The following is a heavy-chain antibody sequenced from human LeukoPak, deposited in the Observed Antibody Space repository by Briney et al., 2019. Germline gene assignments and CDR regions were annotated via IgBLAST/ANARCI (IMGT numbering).Heavy chain of an antibody. J-gene: IGHJ6*03. D-gene: IGHD3-22*01. CDR1: GYSFTSYW. CDR3: ARHGIYSDSSGYYLGYYMDV. Sequence: GESLKISCQGSGYSFTSYWIGWVRQMPGKGLEWMGIIYPGDSDTRYSPSFQGQVSISANKSISTAYLQWSSLKASDTAMYYCARHGIYSDSSGYYLGYYMDVWGKGTTVTISS. CDR2: IYPGDSDT. V-gene: IGHV5-51*01.